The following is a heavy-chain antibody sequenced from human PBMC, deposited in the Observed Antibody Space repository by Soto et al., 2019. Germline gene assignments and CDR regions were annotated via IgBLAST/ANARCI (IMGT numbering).Heavy chain of an antibody. Sequence: GGSLRLSCAASGFTFSSYSMNWVRQAPGKGLEWVSYISSSSSTIYYADSVKGRFTISRDNAKNSLYLQMNSLRAEDTAVYYCARDPLPLYIYRGYANDYWGQGTLVTVSS. CDR2: ISSSSSTI. D-gene: IGHD5-12*01. J-gene: IGHJ4*02. CDR1: GFTFSSYS. V-gene: IGHV3-48*01. CDR3: ARDPLPLYIYRGYANDY.